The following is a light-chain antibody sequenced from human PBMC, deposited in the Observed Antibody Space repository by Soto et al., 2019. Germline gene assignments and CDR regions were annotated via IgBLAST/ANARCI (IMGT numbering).Light chain of an antibody. Sequence: QSVLTQPPSVSGAPGQRVTISCTGSSSNIGAGYDVHWYQQLPGTAPKLLISGNSNRPSGVPDRFSGSTSGTSASLAITGLQAEDEANYYCQSYDRSLSGWVFGGGTKLTVL. CDR1: SSNIGAGYD. J-gene: IGLJ3*02. CDR3: QSYDRSLSGWV. V-gene: IGLV1-40*01. CDR2: GNS.